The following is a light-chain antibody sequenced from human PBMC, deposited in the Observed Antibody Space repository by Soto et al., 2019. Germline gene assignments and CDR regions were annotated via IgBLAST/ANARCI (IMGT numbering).Light chain of an antibody. J-gene: IGLJ1*01. CDR2: EVS. CDR3: SSYTSSSHP. CDR1: SSDVGGYNY. V-gene: IGLV2-14*01. Sequence: QSALTQPASVSGSPGQSITISCTGTSSDVGGYNYVSWYQQHPGKAPKLMIYEVSNRPSGVSNRFSGSKSGNTASLTISGLQAEDEADYYCSSYTSSSHPFGTGTK.